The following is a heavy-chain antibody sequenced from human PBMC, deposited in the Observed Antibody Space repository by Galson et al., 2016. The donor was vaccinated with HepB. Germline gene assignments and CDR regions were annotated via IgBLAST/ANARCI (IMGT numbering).Heavy chain of an antibody. CDR1: GLTFSCYA. D-gene: IGHD2-2*03. J-gene: IGHJ6*04. CDR3: APLNGYCSNTKCFGYYSYGMDV. Sequence: SLRLSCAASGLTFSCYALHWVRQAPGKGLEWVSGISFDATDKYYADSVKGRFTVSRDNSKNSLYLQMDGLTADDTAVYYCAPLNGYCSNTKCFGYYSYGMDVWGKGTTVTVSS. V-gene: IGHV3-30-3*01. CDR2: ISFDATDK.